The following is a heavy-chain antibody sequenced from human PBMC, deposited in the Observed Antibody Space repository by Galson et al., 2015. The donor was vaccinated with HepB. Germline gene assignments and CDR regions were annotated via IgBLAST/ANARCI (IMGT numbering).Heavy chain of an antibody. J-gene: IGHJ4*02. CDR1: GFTFSSYG. CDR2: ISYDGSNK. CDR3: AKGRGAAVAFLDY. V-gene: IGHV3-30*18. Sequence: SLRLSCAASGFTFSSYGMHWVRQAPGKGLEWVAVISYDGSNKYYADSVKGRFTISRDNSKNTLYLQMNSLRAEDTAVYYCAKGRGAAVAFLDYWGQGTLVTVSS. D-gene: IGHD6-19*01.